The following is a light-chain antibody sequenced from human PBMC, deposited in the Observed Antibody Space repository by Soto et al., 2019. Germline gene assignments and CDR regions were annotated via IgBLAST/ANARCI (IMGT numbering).Light chain of an antibody. V-gene: IGLV2-14*03. CDR3: TSYTSTSTVL. J-gene: IGLJ2*01. Sequence: QSALTQPASVSGSPGQSITISCTGTSSDFGIYKFVSWYQQHPGKAPKLIIYNVSDRPSGVSDRFSGSKSGNLASLTISGLQAEDEAHYYCTSYTSTSTVLFGGGTKVTVL. CDR2: NVS. CDR1: SSDFGIYKF.